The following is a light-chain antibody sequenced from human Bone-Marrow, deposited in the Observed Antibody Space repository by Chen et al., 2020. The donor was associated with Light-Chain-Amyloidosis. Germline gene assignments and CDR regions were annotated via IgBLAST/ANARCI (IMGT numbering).Light chain of an antibody. V-gene: IGLV3-21*03. J-gene: IGLJ2*01. CDR3: QVWDSISDHSVV. CDR2: DDT. Sequence: SYVLTQPPSVSVAPGKTASFTCGGNNIGSKTVHWSQQKPGQAPVLVVYDDTHRPSGIPERFSGSNSGNTATLTISGVEAGDEADYYCQVWDSISDHSVVFGGGTKLTVL. CDR1: NIGSKT.